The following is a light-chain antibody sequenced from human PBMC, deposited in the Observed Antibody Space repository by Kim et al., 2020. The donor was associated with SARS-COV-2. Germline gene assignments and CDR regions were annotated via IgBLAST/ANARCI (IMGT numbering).Light chain of an antibody. Sequence: PGQAARTTSSGDALTRQYDYWYQQKPGPAPVLVIYNDSERTSGTAKRVSGSSSNTTNTLTLSGGQAQAKADADYHSAESNGTYWVFGGRTQLTVL. CDR1: ALTRQY. CDR3: HSAESNGTYWV. CDR2: NDS. J-gene: IGLJ2*01. V-gene: IGLV3-25*03.